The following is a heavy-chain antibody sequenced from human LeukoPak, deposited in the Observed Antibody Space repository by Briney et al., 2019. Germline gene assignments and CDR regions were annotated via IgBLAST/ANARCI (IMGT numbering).Heavy chain of an antibody. Sequence: GGSLRLSCVASGFTFSSYGIHWVRQAPGKVLEWVAFIRYDGSNKYHADSVKGRFTISRDNSKNTMYLQMNSLRAEDTAVYYCARAKPKNMVRGLIMRRESQYYFDYWGQGTLVTVSS. D-gene: IGHD3-10*01. CDR2: IRYDGSNK. V-gene: IGHV3-30*02. J-gene: IGHJ4*02. CDR1: GFTFSSYG. CDR3: ARAKPKNMVRGLIMRRESQYYFDY.